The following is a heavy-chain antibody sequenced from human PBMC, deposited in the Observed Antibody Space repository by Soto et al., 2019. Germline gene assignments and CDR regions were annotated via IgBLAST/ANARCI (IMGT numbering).Heavy chain of an antibody. CDR3: AKDLSYYDSSGPPY. J-gene: IGHJ4*02. D-gene: IGHD3-22*01. CDR1: GFTFSSYG. CDR2: ISYDGSNK. Sequence: GGSLRLSCAASGFTFSSYGMHWVRQAPGKGLEWVAVISYDGSNKYYADSVKGRFTISRDNSKNTLYLQMNSLRAEDTAVYYCAKDLSYYDSSGPPYWGQGTLVTVSS. V-gene: IGHV3-30*18.